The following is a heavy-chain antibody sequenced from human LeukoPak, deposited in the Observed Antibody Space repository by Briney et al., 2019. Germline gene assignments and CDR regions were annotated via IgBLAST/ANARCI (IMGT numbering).Heavy chain of an antibody. Sequence: SETLSLTCAVYGAAYNAYYWSWIRQPPGKGLEWIGDIDHRGTATYNPSLKSRLTISADASKNQFSLKLNSVADAGTAVYYCAVGITILGVAASFDSWGQGNLVIVSS. V-gene: IGHV4-34*01. CDR2: IDHRGTA. CDR3: AVGITILGVAASFDS. D-gene: IGHD3-3*01. CDR1: GAAYNAYY. J-gene: IGHJ4*02.